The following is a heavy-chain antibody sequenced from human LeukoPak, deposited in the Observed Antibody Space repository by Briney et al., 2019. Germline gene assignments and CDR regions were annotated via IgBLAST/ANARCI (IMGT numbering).Heavy chain of an antibody. CDR1: GGSISNYY. D-gene: IGHD3-10*01. Sequence: SETLSLTCTVSGGSISNYYWSWVRQPAGKGLEWTGRIYISGSTNYNPSLKSRVTISVDKSKNQFSLKLSSVNAADTAVYYCARFHGSGFYLDYWGQGTLVTVSS. CDR3: ARFHGSGFYLDY. V-gene: IGHV4-4*07. CDR2: IYISGST. J-gene: IGHJ4*02.